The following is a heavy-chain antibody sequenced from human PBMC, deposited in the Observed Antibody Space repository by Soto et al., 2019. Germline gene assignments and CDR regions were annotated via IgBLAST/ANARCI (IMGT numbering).Heavy chain of an antibody. CDR2: ISIRGGDE. CDR3: ARGTIVARQHLDY. D-gene: IGHD6-6*01. Sequence: QVQLVESGGGVVQPGTSLRLSCAASGSTFSSYAMHWARQAPGKGLEWVTVISIRGGDEYYAESVRGRFTISRDDSKNTLYLQMDSLRVEDTAVYYCARGTIVARQHLDYWGQGTLVTVSS. V-gene: IGHV3-30*03. J-gene: IGHJ4*02. CDR1: GSTFSSYA.